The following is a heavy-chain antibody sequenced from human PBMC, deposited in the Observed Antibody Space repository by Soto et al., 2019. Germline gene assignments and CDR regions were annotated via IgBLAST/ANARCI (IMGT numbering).Heavy chain of an antibody. CDR1: GGSISSYY. D-gene: IGHD4-17*01. CDR3: ARGTPAYGDYVEDGWFDP. J-gene: IGHJ5*02. Sequence: SETLSLTCTVSGGSISSYYWSWIRQPPGKGLEWIGYIYYSGSTNYNPSLKSRVTISVDTSKNQFSLKLSSVTAADTAVYYCARGTPAYGDYVEDGWFDPWGQGTLVTVSS. V-gene: IGHV4-59*01. CDR2: IYYSGST.